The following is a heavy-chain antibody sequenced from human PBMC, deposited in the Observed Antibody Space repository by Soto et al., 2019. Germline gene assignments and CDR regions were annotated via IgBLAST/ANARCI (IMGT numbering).Heavy chain of an antibody. CDR1: GFTFSSYG. D-gene: IGHD5-18*01. J-gene: IGHJ4*02. Sequence: QVQLVESGGGVVQPGRSLRLSCAASGFTFSSYGMHWVRQAPGKGLEWVAVIWYDGSNKYYADSVKGRFTISRDNSKNTLYLQMNSLRAEDTAVYYCARDLGYSYFDYWGQGTLVTVSS. V-gene: IGHV3-33*01. CDR3: ARDLGYSYFDY. CDR2: IWYDGSNK.